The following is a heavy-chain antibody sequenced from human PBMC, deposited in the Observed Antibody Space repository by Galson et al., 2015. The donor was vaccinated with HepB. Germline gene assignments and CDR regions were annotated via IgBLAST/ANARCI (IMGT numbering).Heavy chain of an antibody. CDR2: MNPNSGNT. J-gene: IGHJ6*03. CDR1: GYTFTSYD. Sequence: SVKVSCKASGYTFTSYDINWVRQATGQGLEWMGWMNPNSGNTGYAQKFQGRVTMTRNTSISTAYMELSSLRSEDTAVYYCASTHTPYGDHLRTGCCYMDVWGKGTTVTVSS. D-gene: IGHD4-17*01. CDR3: ASTHTPYGDHLRTGCCYMDV. V-gene: IGHV1-8*01.